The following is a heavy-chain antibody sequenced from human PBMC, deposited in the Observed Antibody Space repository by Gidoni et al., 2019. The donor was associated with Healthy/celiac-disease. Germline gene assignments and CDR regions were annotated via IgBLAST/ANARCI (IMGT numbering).Heavy chain of an antibody. CDR2: INHSGST. V-gene: IGHV4-34*01. J-gene: IGHJ5*02. CDR1: GGSFSGYY. CDR3: ARGGGSRRHFGINWFDP. D-gene: IGHD2-2*01. Sequence: QVQLQQWGAGLLKPSETRSLTCAVYGGSFSGYYWSWIRQPPGKGLEWIGEINHSGSTNYNPSLKSRVTISVDTSKNQFSLKLSSVTAADTAVYYCARGGGSRRHFGINWFDPWGQGTLVTVSS.